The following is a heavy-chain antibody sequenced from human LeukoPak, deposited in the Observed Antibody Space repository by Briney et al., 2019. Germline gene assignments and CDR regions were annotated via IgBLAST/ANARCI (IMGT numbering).Heavy chain of an antibody. D-gene: IGHD3-10*01. CDR2: IYYSGST. Sequence: GSLRLSCAASGFTFSSYSMNWVRQAPGKGLEWIGSIYYSGSTYYTPSLKSRVTISVDTSKNQFSLKLSSVTAADTAVYYCARHSSGSGIEAFDIWGQGTMVTVSS. CDR1: GFTFSSYSMN. J-gene: IGHJ3*02. V-gene: IGHV4-39*01. CDR3: ARHSSGSGIEAFDI.